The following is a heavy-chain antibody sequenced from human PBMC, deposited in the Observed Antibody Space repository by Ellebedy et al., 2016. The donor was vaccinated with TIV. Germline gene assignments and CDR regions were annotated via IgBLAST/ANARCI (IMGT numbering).Heavy chain of an antibody. V-gene: IGHV1-2*04. CDR2: INPNSGGT. J-gene: IGHJ4*02. Sequence: AASVKVSCKASGYTFTGYYMHWVRQAPGQGLEWMGWINPNSGGTNYAQKFQGWVTMTRDTSISTAYMELSRLRSDDTAVYYCAREYYYDSSGYYDYWGQGTLVTVSS. D-gene: IGHD3-22*01. CDR1: GYTFTGYY. CDR3: AREYYYDSSGYYDY.